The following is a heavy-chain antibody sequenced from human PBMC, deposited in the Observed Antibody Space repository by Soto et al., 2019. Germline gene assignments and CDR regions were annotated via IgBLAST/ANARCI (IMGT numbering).Heavy chain of an antibody. CDR2: ISAYNGDT. D-gene: IGHD6-19*01. J-gene: IGHJ4*02. Sequence: ASVKVSCKASGYTFSHYSISWVRQAPGQGLEWMGWISAYNGDTNYAQEVQGRITLTTDTSTSTAYMELRSLRSDDTAVYYCARDHAGSGWFRFDYWGQGTLVTVSS. V-gene: IGHV1-18*01. CDR1: GYTFSHYS. CDR3: ARDHAGSGWFRFDY.